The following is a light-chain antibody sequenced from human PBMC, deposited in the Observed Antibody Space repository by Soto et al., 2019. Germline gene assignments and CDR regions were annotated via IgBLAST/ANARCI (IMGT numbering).Light chain of an antibody. J-gene: IGLJ3*02. Sequence: NFMLTQPHSVSESPGKTVIISCTRSSSSIASNYVQWYQQRPGSAPTIVIYEDNQRPSGVPDRFSGSVDSSSNSASLTISGLETEDEADYYCHSYESNNVVFGGGTKVTVL. V-gene: IGLV6-57*03. CDR3: HSYESNNVV. CDR2: EDN. CDR1: SSSIASNY.